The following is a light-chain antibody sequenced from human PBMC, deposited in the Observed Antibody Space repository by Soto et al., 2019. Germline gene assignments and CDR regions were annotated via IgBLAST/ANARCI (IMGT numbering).Light chain of an antibody. CDR3: LQDHTYPWT. V-gene: IGKV1-39*01. CDR1: QSISSY. Sequence: DIQMTQSPSSLSASVGDRVTITCRASQSISSYLNWYQQKPGKAPKLLIYAASSLQSGVPSRFSGSGSGTDFTLTISSLQPEDSATYFCLQDHTYPWTFGQGTKVEI. CDR2: AAS. J-gene: IGKJ1*01.